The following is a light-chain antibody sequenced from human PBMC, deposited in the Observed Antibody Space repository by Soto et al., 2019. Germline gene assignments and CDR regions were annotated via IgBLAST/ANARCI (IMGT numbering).Light chain of an antibody. J-gene: IGKJ4*01. CDR3: QQRSNWPGT. V-gene: IGKV3-11*01. Sequence: EIVLTQSPVTLSLSPGESATLSCRASQNVRSYLSWYQQRPGQAPRLLIYDASTRATGIPARFSGSGSGTDFTLYISSLETEEFAVSYCQQRSNWPGTFGGGTKVEIK. CDR2: DAS. CDR1: QNVRSY.